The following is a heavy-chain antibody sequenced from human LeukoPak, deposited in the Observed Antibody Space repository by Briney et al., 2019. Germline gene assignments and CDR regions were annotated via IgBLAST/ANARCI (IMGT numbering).Heavy chain of an antibody. CDR1: GGSFSGFY. D-gene: IGHD2-8*01. J-gene: IGHJ5*01. V-gene: IGHV4-59*01. CDR2: IYYTGST. Sequence: SETLSLTCAVYGGSFSGFYWSWIRQPPGKGLEWIGYIYYTGSTNYNSSLKSRVTISVDTSKNQFSLNLSSVTAADTAMYYCARAVLATKSEHWFDSWGQGTLVTVSS. CDR3: ARAVLATKSEHWFDS.